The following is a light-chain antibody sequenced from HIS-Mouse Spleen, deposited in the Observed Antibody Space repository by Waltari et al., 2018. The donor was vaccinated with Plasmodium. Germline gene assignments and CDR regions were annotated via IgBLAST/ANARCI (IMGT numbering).Light chain of an antibody. Sequence: QSALTQPASVSGSPGQSITISCTGTSSDVGGYNYVSWYQQHPGKAPKLMIYDVSNRPSGVSNRFSGSKSGNTASLTISGLQAEDEADYYCCSYVGSSTYVFGTGTKVTVL. CDR1: SSDVGGYNY. J-gene: IGLJ1*01. CDR3: CSYVGSSTYV. V-gene: IGLV2-14*03. CDR2: DVS.